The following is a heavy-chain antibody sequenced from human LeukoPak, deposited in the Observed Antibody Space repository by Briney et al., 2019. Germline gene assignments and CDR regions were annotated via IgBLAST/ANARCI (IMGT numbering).Heavy chain of an antibody. CDR3: ARVRDGYNDAYDI. V-gene: IGHV3-7*03. D-gene: IGHD5-24*01. J-gene: IGHJ3*02. CDR2: IKQDGSEK. CDR1: GFTFSSYW. Sequence: PGGSLRLSCAASGFTFSSYWMSWVRQAPGKGLEWVANIKQDGSEKYYVDSVKGRFTISRDNAKNSLYLQMNSLRAEDTAVYYCARVRDGYNDAYDIWGQGTMVTVSP.